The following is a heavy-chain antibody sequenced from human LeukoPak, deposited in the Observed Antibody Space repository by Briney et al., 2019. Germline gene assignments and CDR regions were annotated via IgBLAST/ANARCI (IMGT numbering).Heavy chain of an antibody. Sequence: GGSLRLSCAASGFTFSSYGMSWVRQAPGKGLEWVSAISGSGGSTYYADSVKGRFTISRDNSKNTLYLQMNSLRAEDTAIYYCAKDSYCTNGICSSPFDYWGQGTLVTVSS. CDR3: AKDSYCTNGICSSPFDY. D-gene: IGHD2-8*01. V-gene: IGHV3-23*01. CDR2: ISGSGGST. CDR1: GFTFSSYG. J-gene: IGHJ4*02.